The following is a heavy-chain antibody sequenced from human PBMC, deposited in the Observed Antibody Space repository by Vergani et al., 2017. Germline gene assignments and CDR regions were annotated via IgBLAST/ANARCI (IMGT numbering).Heavy chain of an antibody. CDR3: ARWYYDSSGYYYYYYYMDV. Sequence: QVQLVQSGAEVKTPGASVKVSCKASGYTFTSYGISWVRQAPGQGLEWMGWISAYNGNTNYAQKLQGRVTMTTDTSTSTAYMALRSLRSDDTAVYYCARWYYDSSGYYYYYYYMDVWGKGTTVTVSS. J-gene: IGHJ6*03. CDR2: ISAYNGNT. V-gene: IGHV1-18*01. D-gene: IGHD3-22*01. CDR1: GYTFTSYG.